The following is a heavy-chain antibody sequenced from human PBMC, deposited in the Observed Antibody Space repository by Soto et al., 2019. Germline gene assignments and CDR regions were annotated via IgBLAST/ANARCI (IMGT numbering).Heavy chain of an antibody. V-gene: IGHV1-46*01. CDR3: ARGQDYDSSGYYSGVDY. D-gene: IGHD3-22*01. CDR1: GYTFTSYY. Sequence: ASVKVSCKASGYTFTSYYMHWVRQAPGQGLEWMGIINPSGGSTSYAQKFQDRVTMTRDTSTSTVYMELSSLRSEDTAVYYCARGQDYDSSGYYSGVDYWGQGTLVTVSS. CDR2: INPSGGST. J-gene: IGHJ4*02.